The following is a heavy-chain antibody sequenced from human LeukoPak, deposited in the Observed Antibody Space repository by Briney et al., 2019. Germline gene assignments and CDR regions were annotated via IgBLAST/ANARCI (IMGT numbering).Heavy chain of an antibody. J-gene: IGHJ4*02. CDR2: ISYDGSNK. CDR1: GFTFSSYG. CDR3: AKDLSHPSAAGRPGIMSY. V-gene: IGHV3-30*18. D-gene: IGHD6-13*01. Sequence: QSGGPLRLSCAASGFTFSSYGMHWVRQAPGKGVAWVAVISYDGSNKYYAASVKGRFTISRNNSKNTLYLQMNSLRAEDTAVYYCAKDLSHPSAAGRPGIMSYWGQGTLVTASP.